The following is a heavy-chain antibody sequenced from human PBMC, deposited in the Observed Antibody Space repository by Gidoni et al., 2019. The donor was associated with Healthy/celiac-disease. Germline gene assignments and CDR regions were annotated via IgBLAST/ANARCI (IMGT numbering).Heavy chain of an antibody. CDR1: GYHFTSYD. Sequence: QVQLVQSGAEVQKPGASVKVSCKASGYHFTSYDINWVRQATGQGLEWMGWMNPNSGNTGYAQKFQGRVTMTRNTSISTAYMELSSLRSEDTAVYYCARGDSSSWYYYYYYGMDVWGQGTTVTVSS. CDR3: ARGDSSSWYYYYYYGMDV. CDR2: MNPNSGNT. J-gene: IGHJ6*02. D-gene: IGHD6-13*01. V-gene: IGHV1-8*01.